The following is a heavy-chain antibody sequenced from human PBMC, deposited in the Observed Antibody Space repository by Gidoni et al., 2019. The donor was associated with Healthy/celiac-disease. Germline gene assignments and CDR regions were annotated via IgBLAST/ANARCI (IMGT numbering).Heavy chain of an antibody. CDR2: IIPICGTA. V-gene: IGHV1-69*01. D-gene: IGHD7-27*01. J-gene: IGHJ6*02. CDR3: ARTPQLGINSYGMDV. CDR1: GGTFRSYA. Sequence: QVQLVQSGAEVKKPGSSVKVSCKASGGTFRSYAISWVRPAPGQGLEWMGGIIPICGTANYAQKFQGRVTITADESTSTAYMELSSLRSEDTAVYYCARTPQLGINSYGMDVWGQGTTVTVSS.